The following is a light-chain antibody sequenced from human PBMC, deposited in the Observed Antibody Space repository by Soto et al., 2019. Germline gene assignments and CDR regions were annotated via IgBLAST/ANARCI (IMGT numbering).Light chain of an antibody. CDR2: LNSDGSH. J-gene: IGLJ2*01. CDR3: QTWGTGLVV. Sequence: QSVLTQSPSASASLGASVKLTCTLSSGHSSYAIAWHQQQPEKGPRYLMKLNSDGSHSKGDGIPDRFSGSSSGAERYLTISRLQSEDEADYYGQTWGTGLVVVGGGTK. CDR1: SGHSSYA. V-gene: IGLV4-69*01.